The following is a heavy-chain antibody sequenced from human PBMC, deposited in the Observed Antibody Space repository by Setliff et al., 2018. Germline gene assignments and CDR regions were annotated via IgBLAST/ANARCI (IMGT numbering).Heavy chain of an antibody. CDR3: ARDGDNYYDSSGYYLNHAFDI. V-gene: IGHV1-2*06. CDR1: GYTFTGYY. CDR2: INPNSGGT. Sequence: ASVKVSCKASGYTFTGYYMHWVRQAPGQGLEWMGRINPNSGGTNYAQKFQGRVTMTRDTSISTAYMELSRLRSEDTAVYYCARDGDNYYDSSGYYLNHAFDIWGQGTMVTVSS. D-gene: IGHD3-22*01. J-gene: IGHJ3*02.